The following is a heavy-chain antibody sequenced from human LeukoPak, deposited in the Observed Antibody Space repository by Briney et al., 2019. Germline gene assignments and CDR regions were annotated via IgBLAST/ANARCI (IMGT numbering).Heavy chain of an antibody. CDR2: IHSSGST. CDR1: GGSISGDY. J-gene: IGHJ4*02. V-gene: IGHV4-59*01. CDR3: ARDRPGGSSLDY. D-gene: IGHD6-13*01. Sequence: SETLSLTCTVSGGSISGDYWSWIRQSPGRGLEWIAYIHSSGSTSYNPSLKSRVTISVDTSKNEFSLKLTSVNAADTAVYYCARDRPGGSSLDYWGQGTLVTVSS.